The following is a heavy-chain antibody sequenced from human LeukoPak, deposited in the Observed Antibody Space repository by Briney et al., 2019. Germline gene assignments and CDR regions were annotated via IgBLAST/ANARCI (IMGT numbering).Heavy chain of an antibody. Sequence: GGSLRLSCAASGFTFSSYAMTWVRQPPGKGLEWVSTISGSGGRTYYADSVKGRFTISRDDSKNTLYLQMNSLRAEDTAVYYCARDYQTEAPDYWGQGTLVTVSS. J-gene: IGHJ4*02. CDR3: ARDYQTEAPDY. V-gene: IGHV3-23*01. CDR1: GFTFSSYA. CDR2: ISGSGGRT.